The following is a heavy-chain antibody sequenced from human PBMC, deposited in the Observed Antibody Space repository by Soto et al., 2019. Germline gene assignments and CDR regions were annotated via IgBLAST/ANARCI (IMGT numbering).Heavy chain of an antibody. CDR1: GGTFSSYA. Sequence: ASVKVSCKASGGTFSSYAISWVRQAPGQGLEWMGGVIPIFGTANYAQKFQGRVTITADKSTSTAYMGLSSLRSEDTAVYYCARGPIHGFGVTRTNWFDPWGQGTLVTVSS. CDR3: ARGPIHGFGVTRTNWFDP. D-gene: IGHD3-3*01. CDR2: VIPIFGTA. J-gene: IGHJ5*02. V-gene: IGHV1-69*06.